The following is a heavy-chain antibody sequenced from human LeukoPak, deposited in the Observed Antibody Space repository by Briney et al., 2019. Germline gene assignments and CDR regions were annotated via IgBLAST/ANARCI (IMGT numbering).Heavy chain of an antibody. J-gene: IGHJ6*02. CDR1: GFTFSSFW. CDR3: ARGDYYYGMDV. V-gene: IGHV3-7*01. Sequence: GGSLRLPCAASGFTFSSFWMTWVRQAPGKGLEWVANIKQDGSERYYVDSVKGRFTISRDNAKNSLYLQMNSLRAEDTAVYYCARGDYYYGMDVWGQGTTVTVSS. CDR2: IKQDGSER.